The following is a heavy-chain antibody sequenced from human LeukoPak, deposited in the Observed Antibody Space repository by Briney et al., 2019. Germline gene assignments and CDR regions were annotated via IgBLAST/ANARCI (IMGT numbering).Heavy chain of an antibody. V-gene: IGHV4-39*07. CDR2: IYYSGST. CDR3: ARDMHSLSGIAAVSLRYWPNWFDP. CDR1: GGSISSSSYY. D-gene: IGHD6-13*01. J-gene: IGHJ5*02. Sequence: SETLSLTCTVPGGSISSSSYYWGWIRQPPGKGLEWIGSIYYSGSTYYNPSLKSRVTISVDTSKNQFSLKLSSVTAADTAVYYCARDMHSLSGIAAVSLRYWPNWFDPWGQGTLVTVSS.